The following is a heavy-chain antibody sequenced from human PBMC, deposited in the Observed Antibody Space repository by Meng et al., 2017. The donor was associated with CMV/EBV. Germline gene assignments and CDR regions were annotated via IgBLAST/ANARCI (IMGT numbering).Heavy chain of an antibody. CDR1: GFTFSSYN. CDR2: ISSSSSYI. Sequence: GESLKISCAASGFTFSSYNMNWVRQAPGKGLEWVSSISSSSSYIYYADSVKGRFTISRDNVKNSLHLQMNSLRAEDTAVYYCAREPTYYYGSGIYSYYYYGMDVWGQGTTVTVSS. V-gene: IGHV3-21*01. CDR3: AREPTYYYGSGIYSYYYYGMDV. J-gene: IGHJ6*02. D-gene: IGHD3-10*01.